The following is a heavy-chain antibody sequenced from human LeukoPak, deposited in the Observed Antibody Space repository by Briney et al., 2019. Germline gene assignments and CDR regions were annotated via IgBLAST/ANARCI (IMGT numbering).Heavy chain of an antibody. CDR3: AKDEYYYGSVTSTFDF. D-gene: IGHD3-10*01. CDR1: GFTFNSYG. J-gene: IGHJ3*01. V-gene: IGHV3-30*02. Sequence: QPGGSLRLSCAASGFTFNSYGMHWVRQAPGKGPEWVAFIPYDGSNKYYADSVKGRFTISRDNSKNTLYLQMNSLRAEDTAVYYCAKDEYYYGSVTSTFDFWGQGTMVTVSS. CDR2: IPYDGSNK.